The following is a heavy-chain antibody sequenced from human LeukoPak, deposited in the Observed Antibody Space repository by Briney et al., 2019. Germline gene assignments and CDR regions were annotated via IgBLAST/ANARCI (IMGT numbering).Heavy chain of an antibody. V-gene: IGHV3-48*01. Sequence: GGSLRLSCAASGFTFSSYSMLWVRQAPGKGLEWVSYISSSSSTIYYADSVKGRFTISRDNAKNSLYLQMNSLRAEDTAVYYCARTTEAHSWRTRYYDYYMDVWGKGTSVTVSS. D-gene: IGHD6-13*01. CDR1: GFTFSSYS. CDR2: ISSSSSTI. J-gene: IGHJ6*03. CDR3: ARTTEAHSWRTRYYDYYMDV.